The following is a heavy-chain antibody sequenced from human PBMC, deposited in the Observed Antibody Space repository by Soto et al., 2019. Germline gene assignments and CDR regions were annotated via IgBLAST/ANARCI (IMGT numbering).Heavy chain of an antibody. J-gene: IGHJ4*02. CDR3: ARDPNLTRYCSGGSCYCAY. CDR1: GYTFTSYG. D-gene: IGHD2-15*01. Sequence: QVQLVQSGAEVKKPGASVKVSCKASGYTFTSYGISWVRQAPEQGLEWMGWISAYNGNTNYAQKLQGRVTMTTDTSTSTAYMELRSLRSDDTAVYYCARDPNLTRYCSGGSCYCAYWGQGTLVTVSS. V-gene: IGHV1-18*01. CDR2: ISAYNGNT.